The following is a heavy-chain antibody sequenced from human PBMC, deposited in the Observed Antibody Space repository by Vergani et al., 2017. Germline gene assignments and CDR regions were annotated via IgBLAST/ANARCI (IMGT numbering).Heavy chain of an antibody. CDR3: ARENPPVQLERRGWFDP. J-gene: IGHJ5*02. V-gene: IGHV1-69*01. CDR1: GGTFSSYA. Sequence: QVQLVQSGAEVKKPGSSVKVSCKTSGGTFSSYAIIWVRQAPGQGLEWMGGIIPIFGTANYAQKFQGRVTITADESTSTAYMELSSLRSEDTAVYYCARENPPVQLERRGWFDPWGQGTLVTVSS. D-gene: IGHD1-1*01. CDR2: IIPIFGTA.